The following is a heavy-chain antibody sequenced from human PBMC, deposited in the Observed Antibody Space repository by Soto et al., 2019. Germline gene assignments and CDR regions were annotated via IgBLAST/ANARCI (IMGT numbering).Heavy chain of an antibody. Sequence: QVQLVQSGAEVKKPGSSVKVSCKASGDTFSFYTLNWVRQAPGQGFEWVGRVNPILAMSSSAHKSQGRVPMFADKSTGTADMELRTLRSDDTAVCYCATSYGSGSSPFDYWGQGTLVTVSS. CDR2: VNPILAMS. D-gene: IGHD3-10*01. CDR1: GDTFSFYT. V-gene: IGHV1-69*02. CDR3: ATSYGSGSSPFDY. J-gene: IGHJ4*02.